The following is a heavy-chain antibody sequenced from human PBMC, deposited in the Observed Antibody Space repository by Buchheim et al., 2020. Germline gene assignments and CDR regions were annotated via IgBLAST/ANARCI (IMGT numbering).Heavy chain of an antibody. J-gene: IGHJ4*02. CDR3: ARDRVSGYSTTFDY. V-gene: IGHV1-2*02. Sequence: QVQLVQSGAEVKKPGASVKFSCKASGYTFTDSYIHWVRLAPGQGFEWKGWINPKTGVTNFIQKFKGRVTVTRDTTTSTAYMELSRLNSDDSAIYYCARDRVSGYSTTFDYWGQGA. CDR1: GYTFTDSY. CDR2: INPKTGVT. D-gene: IGHD3-3*01.